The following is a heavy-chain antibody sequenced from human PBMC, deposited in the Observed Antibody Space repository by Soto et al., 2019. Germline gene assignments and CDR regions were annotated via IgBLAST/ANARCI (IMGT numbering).Heavy chain of an antibody. D-gene: IGHD6-13*01. Sequence: SETLSLTCTVSGGSISSGGYYWSWIRQHPGKGLEWIGYIYYSGSTYYNPSLKSRVTISVDTSKNQFSLKLSSVTAADTAVYYCARVGAAAGTYYFDYWGQGTQVTVSS. J-gene: IGHJ4*02. V-gene: IGHV4-31*03. CDR3: ARVGAAAGTYYFDY. CDR1: GGSISSGGYY. CDR2: IYYSGST.